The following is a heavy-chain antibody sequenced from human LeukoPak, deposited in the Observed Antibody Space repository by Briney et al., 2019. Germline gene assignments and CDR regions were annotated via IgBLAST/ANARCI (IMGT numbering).Heavy chain of an antibody. J-gene: IGHJ6*02. V-gene: IGHV4-34*01. CDR2: INHSGST. CDR3: ARGAGAYYYYGMDV. CDR1: GGSFSGYY. Sequence: SETLSLTCAVSGGSFSGYYWSWIRQPPGQGLEWIGEINHSGSTNYNPSLKSRVTISVDTSKNQFSLKLSSVTATDTAVYYCARGAGAYYYYGMDVWGQGTTVTVSS. D-gene: IGHD4/OR15-4a*01.